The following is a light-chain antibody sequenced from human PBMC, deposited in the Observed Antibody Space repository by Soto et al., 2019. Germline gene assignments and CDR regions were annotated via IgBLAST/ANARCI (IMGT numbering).Light chain of an antibody. CDR2: GAS. V-gene: IGKV3-15*01. CDR1: QSVGSD. Sequence: ERVMTQSPTTLSVSPGGRVTLSCRASQSVGSDLAWYQKKPGQAPRLLIYGASTRATGIPARFSGSGSETEFTLTISSLQSEDFAVYYCHQYADWPPRGTFGQGTKVEIK. CDR3: HQYADWPPRGT. J-gene: IGKJ1*01.